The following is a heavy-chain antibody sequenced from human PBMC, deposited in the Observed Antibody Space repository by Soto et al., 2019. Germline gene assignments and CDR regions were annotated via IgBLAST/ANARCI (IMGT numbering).Heavy chain of an antibody. CDR1: GYTFTSYG. D-gene: IGHD3-9*01. CDR3: AKGSQYDILAANHAFES. V-gene: IGHV1-18*01. J-gene: IGHJ4*02. Sequence: ASVKVSCKASGYTFTSYGISWVRQAPGQGLEWMGWISAYNGNTNYAQKLQGRVTMTTDTSTSTAYMELRSLRADDTAVYYCAKGSQYDILAANHAFESWGQGTLVTVSS. CDR2: ISAYNGNT.